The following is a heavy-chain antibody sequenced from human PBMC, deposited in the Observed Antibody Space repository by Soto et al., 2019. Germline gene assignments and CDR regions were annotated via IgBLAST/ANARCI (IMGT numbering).Heavy chain of an antibody. V-gene: IGHV4-39*01. CDR3: ARRYGWLYFDY. J-gene: IGHJ4*02. CDR2: IFYSGST. CDR1: GGSISGYY. D-gene: IGHD6-19*01. Sequence: PSETLSLTCTVSGGSISGYYWGWIRQPPGKGLEWIGTIFYSGSTYYNPSLKSRVTISVDTSKNQFSLKLTSVTAADTALYYCARRYGWLYFDYWGQGSLVTVSS.